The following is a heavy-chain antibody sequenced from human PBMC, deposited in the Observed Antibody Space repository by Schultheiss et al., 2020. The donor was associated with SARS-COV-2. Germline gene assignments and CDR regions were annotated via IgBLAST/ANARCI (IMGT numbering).Heavy chain of an antibody. J-gene: IGHJ3*02. D-gene: IGHD4-17*01. CDR3: ASMTTVTFDAFDI. Sequence: SETLSLTCTVSGGSISSSYWSWIRQPPGKGLEWIGYISYSGSTNYNPSLKSRVTISVDTSKNQFSLNLSSVTAADTAVYYCASMTTVTFDAFDIWGQGTLVTVSS. CDR2: ISYSGST. CDR1: GGSISSSY. V-gene: IGHV4-59*08.